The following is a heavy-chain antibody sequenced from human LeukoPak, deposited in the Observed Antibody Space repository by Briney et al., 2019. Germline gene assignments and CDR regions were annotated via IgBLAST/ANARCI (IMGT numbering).Heavy chain of an antibody. D-gene: IGHD1-14*01. Sequence: SGGSLRLSCAASGFTFSNAWMSWLRQAPGKGLEWVGRIKSKTDGGAIDYAAPVKGRFTISRDDSKNTLYLQMNSLKTEDTAVYYCTKEDHASFDYWGQGNLVTVSS. CDR1: GFTFSNAW. V-gene: IGHV3-15*01. J-gene: IGHJ4*02. CDR2: IKSKTDGGAI. CDR3: TKEDHASFDY.